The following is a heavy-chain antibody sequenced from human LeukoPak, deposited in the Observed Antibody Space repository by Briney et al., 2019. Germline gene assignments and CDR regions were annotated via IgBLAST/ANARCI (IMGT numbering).Heavy chain of an antibody. Sequence: PSETLSLTCTVSGGSISSYYWSWIRQPPGKGLEWIGYIYTSGSTNYNPSLKSRVTISVDTSKNQFSLKLSSVTAADTAVYYCARHAARENYMDVWGKGTTVTVSS. V-gene: IGHV4-4*09. CDR1: GGSISSYY. CDR3: ARHAARENYMDV. J-gene: IGHJ6*03. CDR2: IYTSGST. D-gene: IGHD6-6*01.